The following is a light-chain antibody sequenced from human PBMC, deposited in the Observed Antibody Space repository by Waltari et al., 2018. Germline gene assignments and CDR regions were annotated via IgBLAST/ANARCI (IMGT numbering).Light chain of an antibody. Sequence: EIVLTQSPGAMSLPPGGRATLSCRATQIITNHYLAWYQQKPGQAPRLLIFCASNRATGIPDRFSGSGSGTDVTLTICGLEPEDSAVYYCQQYANSPLTFGGGATVAIK. CDR2: CAS. CDR1: QIITNHY. V-gene: IGKV3-20*01. J-gene: IGKJ4*01. CDR3: QQYANSPLT.